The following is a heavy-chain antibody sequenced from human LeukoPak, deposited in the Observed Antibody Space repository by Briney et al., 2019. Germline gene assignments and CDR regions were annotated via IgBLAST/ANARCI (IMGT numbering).Heavy chain of an antibody. J-gene: IGHJ3*02. D-gene: IGHD6-19*01. CDR2: IKSKTDSGTA. Sequence: GGSLRLSCAASGFKFSSFEMNWVRRAPGKGLEWVGRIKSKTDSGTAHYAAPVKGRFTISRDDSRNTMYLQMNSLKTEDTAVYYCTRENRHSSGWYGAFDIWGQGTMVTVSS. V-gene: IGHV3-15*01. CDR3: TRENRHSSGWYGAFDI. CDR1: GFKFSSFE.